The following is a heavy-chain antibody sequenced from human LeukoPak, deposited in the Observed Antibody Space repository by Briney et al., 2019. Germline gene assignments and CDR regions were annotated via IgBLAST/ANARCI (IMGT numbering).Heavy chain of an antibody. CDR2: MNPNSGNT. CDR3: ARGDDSSGYSRSPPSEYFQH. CDR1: GYTFTSYD. V-gene: IGHV1-8*01. D-gene: IGHD3-22*01. Sequence: ASVEVSCKASGYTFTSYDINWVRQATGQGLEWMGWMNPNSGNTGYAQKFQGRVTMTRNTSISTAYMELSSLRSEDTAVYYCARGDDSSGYSRSPPSEYFQHWGQGTLVTVSS. J-gene: IGHJ1*01.